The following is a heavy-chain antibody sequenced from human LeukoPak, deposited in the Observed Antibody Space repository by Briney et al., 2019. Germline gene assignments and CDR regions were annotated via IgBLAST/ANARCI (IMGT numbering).Heavy chain of an antibody. CDR2: ISSSGSTI. CDR3: ARGTMFRGVMKGAFDL. CDR1: GFTFSSYW. V-gene: IGHV3-48*04. J-gene: IGHJ3*01. Sequence: GGSLRLSCAASGFTFSSYWMHWVRQAPGKGLEWVSYISSSGSTIYYADSVKGRFTISRDNAKNSLYLQMNSLRAEDTAIYYCARGTMFRGVMKGAFDLWGQGTMVTVSS. D-gene: IGHD3-10*01.